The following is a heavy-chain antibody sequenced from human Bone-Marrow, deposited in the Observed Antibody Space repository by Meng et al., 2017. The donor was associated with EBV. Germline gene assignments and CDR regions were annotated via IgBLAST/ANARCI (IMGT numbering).Heavy chain of an antibody. D-gene: IGHD2-15*01. V-gene: IGHV4-34*01. CDR3: ARGCSGGSCSPFDY. CDR1: GGSVSGYY. Sequence: QGQVQQWGAVLLKPSGTLSLTCAGYGGSVSGYYWSWIRQPPGKGLEWIGEINHSGSTNYNPSLKSRVTISVDTSKNQFSLKLSSVTAADTAVYYCARGCSGGSCSPFDYWGQGTLVTVSS. J-gene: IGHJ4*02. CDR2: INHSGST.